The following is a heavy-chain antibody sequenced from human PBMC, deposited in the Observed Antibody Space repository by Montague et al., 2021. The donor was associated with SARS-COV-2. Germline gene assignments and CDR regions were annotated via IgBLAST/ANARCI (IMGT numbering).Heavy chain of an antibody. J-gene: IGHJ6*02. D-gene: IGHD6-19*01. CDR2: ISWNSGSI. Sequence: SLRLSCAASGFTFDDYAMHWVRQAPGKGLEWVSGISWNSGSIGYADSVKGRSTISRDNAKNSLYLQMNSLRAEDTALYYCAKDMGGAVAVPPHYYYYGMDVWGQGTTVTVSS. V-gene: IGHV3-9*01. CDR3: AKDMGGAVAVPPHYYYYGMDV. CDR1: GFTFDDYA.